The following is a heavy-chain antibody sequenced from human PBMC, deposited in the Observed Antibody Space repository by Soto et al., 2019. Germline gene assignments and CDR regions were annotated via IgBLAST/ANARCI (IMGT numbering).Heavy chain of an antibody. CDR3: ASTRRVTIFGVGPYWFDP. D-gene: IGHD3-3*01. CDR1: GGSISSGGYY. CDR2: IYYSGST. V-gene: IGHV4-31*03. Sequence: QVQLQESGPGLVKPSQTLSLTCTVSGGSISSGGYYWSRIRQHPGKGLEWIGYIYYSGSTYYNPSLKSRVTISVDTSKNQFSLKLSSVTAADTAVYYCASTRRVTIFGVGPYWFDPWGQGTLVTVSS. J-gene: IGHJ5*02.